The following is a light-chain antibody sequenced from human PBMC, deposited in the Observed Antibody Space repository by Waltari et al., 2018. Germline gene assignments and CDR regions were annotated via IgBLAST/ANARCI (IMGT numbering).Light chain of an antibody. CDR2: TNN. Sequence: QSVLTQPPSASGTPGQRVTISCSGSRSNIGTNPVNWYQHFPGTAPKLLIYTNNERPSGVPDRFAGSRSGTSASLAISGLQSEDEADYYCAAWDDSLNGLVFGGGTKLTVL. V-gene: IGLV1-44*01. J-gene: IGLJ2*01. CDR3: AAWDDSLNGLV. CDR1: RSNIGTNP.